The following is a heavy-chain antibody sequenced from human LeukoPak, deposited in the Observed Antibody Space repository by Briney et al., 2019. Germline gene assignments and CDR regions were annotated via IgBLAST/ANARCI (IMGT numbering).Heavy chain of an antibody. V-gene: IGHV1-69*04. CDR1: GGTFSSYA. CDR3: ARDRVVVVPAAGLDP. CDR2: IIPIFGIP. D-gene: IGHD2-2*01. Sequence: PGKSSCKASGGTFSSYAISCVRRAPGQGLGWRGRIIPIFGIPSYAQKFKGRVTITADKSTSTAYMELSSLRSEDTAVYYCARDRVVVVPAAGLDPWGQGTLVTVSS. J-gene: IGHJ5*02.